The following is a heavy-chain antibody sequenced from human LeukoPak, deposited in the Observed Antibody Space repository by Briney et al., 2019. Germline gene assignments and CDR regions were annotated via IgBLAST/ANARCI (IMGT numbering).Heavy chain of an antibody. V-gene: IGHV3-21*01. CDR1: GFTFSSYT. CDR2: ISSSSSYI. D-gene: IGHD6-13*01. CDR3: ARDKIPSAGTPRGFDP. J-gene: IGHJ5*02. Sequence: SGGSLRLSCAASGFTFSSYTMNWVRQAPGKGLEWVSSISSSSSYIYYADSVKGRFTISRDNAKSSLYLQMNSLRAEDTAVYYCARDKIPSAGTPRGFDPWGQGTLVTVSS.